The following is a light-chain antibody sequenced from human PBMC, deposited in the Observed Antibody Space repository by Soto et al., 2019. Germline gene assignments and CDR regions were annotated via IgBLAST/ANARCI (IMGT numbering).Light chain of an antibody. V-gene: IGKV3-11*01. Sequence: EIVLTQSPATLSLSPGERATLSCRASQSISTYLAWYQQKPDQAPRLLIYDASNRATGIPARFSGGGSGTDFTLTISTLEPGDFAVYYCQQRSDWPRTFVQGTKREIK. CDR2: DAS. CDR1: QSISTY. CDR3: QQRSDWPRT. J-gene: IGKJ2*02.